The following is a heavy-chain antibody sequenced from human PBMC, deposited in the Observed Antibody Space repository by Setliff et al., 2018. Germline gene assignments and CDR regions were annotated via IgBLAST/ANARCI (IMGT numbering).Heavy chain of an antibody. D-gene: IGHD3-22*01. Sequence: PSETLSLTCTVSGGSISSGNYYWSWIRQPAGKGLEWIGHIYTSGSTNYNPSLKSRVTISLDTSKNQFSLKLSSVTAADTAVYYCARGSYYDSSGYSPDFFGYWGQGTLVTVSS. CDR3: ARGSYYDSSGYSPDFFGY. CDR2: IYTSGST. V-gene: IGHV4-61*09. J-gene: IGHJ4*02. CDR1: GGSISSGNYY.